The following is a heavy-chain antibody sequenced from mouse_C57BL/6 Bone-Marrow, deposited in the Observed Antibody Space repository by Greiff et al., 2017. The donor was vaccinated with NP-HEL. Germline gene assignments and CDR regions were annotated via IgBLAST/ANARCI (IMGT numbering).Heavy chain of an antibody. CDR1: GFSLSTSGMG. Sequence: QVTLKESGPGILQSSQTLSLTCSFSGFSLSTSGMGVSWIRQPSGKGLEWLAHIYWDDDKRYNPSLKSRLTNSKDTSRNQVLLKITSVDTADTATYYCARDSSGYVAYWGQGTLVTVSA. V-gene: IGHV8-12*01. D-gene: IGHD3-2*02. CDR2: IYWDDDK. CDR3: ARDSSGYVAY. J-gene: IGHJ3*01.